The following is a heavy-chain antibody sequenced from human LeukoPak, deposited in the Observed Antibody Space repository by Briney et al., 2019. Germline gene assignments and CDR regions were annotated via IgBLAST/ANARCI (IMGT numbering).Heavy chain of an antibody. CDR3: ASNGRFVDTAMANFDY. J-gene: IGHJ4*02. CDR2: INPNSGGT. V-gene: IGHV1-2*02. Sequence: ASVKVSCKASGYTFTGYYMHWVRQAPGQGLEWMGWINPNSGGTNYAQKFQGRVTMTGDTSISTAYMELSRLRSDDTAVYYCASNGRFVDTAMANFDYWGQGTLVTVSS. D-gene: IGHD5-18*01. CDR1: GYTFTGYY.